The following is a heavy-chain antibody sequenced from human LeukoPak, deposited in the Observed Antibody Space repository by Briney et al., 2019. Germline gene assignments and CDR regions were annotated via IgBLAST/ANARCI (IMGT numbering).Heavy chain of an antibody. CDR1: GFTFSSYS. CDR2: ISSSSSTI. Sequence: GGSLRLSCAASGFTFSSYSMNWVRQAPWKGLEWVSYISSSSSTIYYADSVKGRFTISRDNAKNSLYLQMNSLRAEDTAVYYCARDLGYYDSRGLDYWGQGTLVTVSS. J-gene: IGHJ4*02. CDR3: ARDLGYYDSRGLDY. V-gene: IGHV3-48*04. D-gene: IGHD3-22*01.